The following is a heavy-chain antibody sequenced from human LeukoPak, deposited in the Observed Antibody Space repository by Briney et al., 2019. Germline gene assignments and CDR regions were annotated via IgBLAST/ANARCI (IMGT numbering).Heavy chain of an antibody. CDR2: ISSSSSYI. Sequence: GGSLRLYCAASGFTFSSYSMNWVRQAPGKGLEWVSSISSSSSYIYYADSVKGRFTISRDNAKNSLYLQMNSLRAEDTAVYYCASASGAAAFLWGQGTLVTVSS. CDR1: GFTFSSYS. J-gene: IGHJ4*02. D-gene: IGHD6-13*01. CDR3: ASASGAAAFL. V-gene: IGHV3-21*01.